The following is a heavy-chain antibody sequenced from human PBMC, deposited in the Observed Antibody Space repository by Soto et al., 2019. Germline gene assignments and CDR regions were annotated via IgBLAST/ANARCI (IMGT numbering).Heavy chain of an antibody. J-gene: IGHJ4*02. CDR3: GGDFGLGDSPWGD. CDR2: INAANGNT. CDR1: GYTFTDYA. V-gene: IGHV1-3*01. Sequence: QVQLVQSGAEVKKPGASVWVSCKASGYTFTDYAIHWVRQAPGQRLEWMGWINAANGNTRYSQKFQDRVTITRDTSGNTGYMELRSPRSGDTAVDYFGGDFGLGDSPWGDWGQGILVTVSS. D-gene: IGHD3-10*01.